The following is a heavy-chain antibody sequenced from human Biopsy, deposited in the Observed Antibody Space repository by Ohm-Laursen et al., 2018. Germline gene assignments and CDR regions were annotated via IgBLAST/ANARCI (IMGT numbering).Heavy chain of an antibody. CDR2: IYYSGST. Sequence: SDTLSLTCTVTGGSISRSSYYWDWIRQPPGKGLEWIGSIYYSGSTYYNPSLKSRVTISADRSKNQFSLKLTPETAADTAMYYCARQEFATSPLDYWGQGSLVTVSS. CDR1: GGSISRSSYY. CDR3: ARQEFATSPLDY. J-gene: IGHJ4*02. V-gene: IGHV4-39*01. D-gene: IGHD3-10*01.